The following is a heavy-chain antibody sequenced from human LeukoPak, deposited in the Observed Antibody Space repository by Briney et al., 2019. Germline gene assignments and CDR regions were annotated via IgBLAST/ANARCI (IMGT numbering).Heavy chain of an antibody. CDR2: ISSSGSTI. D-gene: IGHD3-10*02. CDR3: AELGITMIGGV. V-gene: IGHV3-48*03. CDR1: GFTFSAYE. Sequence: PGGSLRLSCAASGFTFSAYEMNWVRQAPGKGLEWVSYISSSGSTIYYADSVKGRFTISRDNAKNSLYLQMNSLRAEDTAVYYCAELGITMIGGVWGKGTTVTISS. J-gene: IGHJ6*04.